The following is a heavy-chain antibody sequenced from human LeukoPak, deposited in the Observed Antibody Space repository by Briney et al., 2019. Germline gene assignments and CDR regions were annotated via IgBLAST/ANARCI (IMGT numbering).Heavy chain of an antibody. V-gene: IGHV3-30*18. CDR3: AKAITIFGVAYGHDAFDI. J-gene: IGHJ3*02. CDR2: ISYDGSNK. D-gene: IGHD3-3*01. CDR1: GFTFSNYG. Sequence: GGSLRLSCAASGFTFSNYGMHWVRQAPGKGLEWVAVISYDGSNKYYADSVKGRFTISRDNSKNTLYLQMNSLRAEDTAVYYCAKAITIFGVAYGHDAFDIWGQGTMVTVSS.